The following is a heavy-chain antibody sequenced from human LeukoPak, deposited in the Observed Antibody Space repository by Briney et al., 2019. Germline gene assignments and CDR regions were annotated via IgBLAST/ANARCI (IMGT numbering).Heavy chain of an antibody. CDR3: ARFPLFILVGAELNAFDM. CDR2: IYHSGST. V-gene: IGHV4-38-2*02. CDR1: GYSISSGYY. Sequence: PSETLSLTCTVSGYSISSGYYWGWIRQPPGKGLEWIGSIYHSGSTYYNPSLKSRVTISVDTSKNQFSLKLGSVTAADTAVYYCARFPLFILVGAELNAFDMWGQGTMVTVSS. J-gene: IGHJ3*02. D-gene: IGHD1-26*01.